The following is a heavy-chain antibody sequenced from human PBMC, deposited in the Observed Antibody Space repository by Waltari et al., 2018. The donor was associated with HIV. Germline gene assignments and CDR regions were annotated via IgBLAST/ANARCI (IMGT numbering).Heavy chain of an antibody. J-gene: IGHJ4*02. CDR2: INHRRSI. CDR3: AWGSRLGELSPSAY. Sequence: QVRLQKLGAGLLKPSETRSLTCAVYGKSFSGYYWTWIRQSPGKGLEWMGEINHRRSINYGPSFKSRVTRSVDTSKNQFSLKMRPVTAADTAVYYCAWGSRLGELSPSAYWGQGALITVAS. V-gene: IGHV4-34*02. CDR1: GKSFSGYY. D-gene: IGHD3-16*02.